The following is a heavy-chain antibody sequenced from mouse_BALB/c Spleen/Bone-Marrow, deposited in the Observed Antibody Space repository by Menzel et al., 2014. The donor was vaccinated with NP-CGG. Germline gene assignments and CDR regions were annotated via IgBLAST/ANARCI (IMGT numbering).Heavy chain of an antibody. Sequence: VQLKDSGPGLVKPSQSLSPTCTVTGYSITSDYAWNWIRQFPGNKLEWMGYISYSGSTSYDPSLKSRISITRDTSKNQFFLQLNSVTTEDTATYYCARSSYFDYDGAMDYWGQGTSVTVSS. CDR2: ISYSGST. CDR3: ARSSYFDYDGAMDY. V-gene: IGHV3-2*02. J-gene: IGHJ4*01. CDR1: GYSITSDYA. D-gene: IGHD2-4*01.